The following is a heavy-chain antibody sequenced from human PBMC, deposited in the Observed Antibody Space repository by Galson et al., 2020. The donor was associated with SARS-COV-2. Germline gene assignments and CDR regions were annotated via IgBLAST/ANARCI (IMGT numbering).Heavy chain of an antibody. CDR2: IHHSGST. Sequence: SETLSLTCAVYGGSFSGYYWSWIRQPPGKGLEWLGEIHHSGSTYYNPSLKSRVTISVDTSKNQFSLKLSSVTAADTAVYYCARGCGTSTRGYCSGGRAYGMDVWGQGTTVTVSS. CDR3: ARGCGTSTRGYCSGGRAYGMDV. D-gene: IGHD2-15*01. CDR1: GGSFSGYY. V-gene: IGHV4-34*01. J-gene: IGHJ6*02.